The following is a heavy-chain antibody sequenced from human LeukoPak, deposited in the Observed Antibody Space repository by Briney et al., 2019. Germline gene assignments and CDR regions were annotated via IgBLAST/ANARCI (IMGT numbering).Heavy chain of an antibody. D-gene: IGHD2-2*01. CDR1: GYTFTSYY. J-gene: IGHJ6*03. CDR3: ARRMKSYRSSTSCYSALYYYYMDV. V-gene: IGHV1-46*01. CDR2: INPSGGST. Sequence: ASVKVSCKASGYTFTSYYMHWVRQAPGQGLEWMGIINPSGGSTSYAQKFQGRVTMTRDMSTSTVYMELSSLRSEDTAVYYCARRMKSYRSSTSCYSALYYYYMDVWGKGTTVTVSS.